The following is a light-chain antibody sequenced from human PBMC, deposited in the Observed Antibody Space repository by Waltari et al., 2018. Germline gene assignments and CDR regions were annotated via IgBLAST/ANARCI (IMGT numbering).Light chain of an antibody. CDR3: CSYAGGYTWV. CDR1: SSDVGGYKY. V-gene: IGLV2-11*01. CDR2: DVS. Sequence: QSALTQPRSVSGSPGQSVTISCTGTSSDVGGYKYVSWYQHHPGKAPNLMIYDVSKRPSGVPDRFSGSKSGNTASLTISGLQAEDEADYYCCSYAGGYTWVFGGGTKLTVL. J-gene: IGLJ3*02.